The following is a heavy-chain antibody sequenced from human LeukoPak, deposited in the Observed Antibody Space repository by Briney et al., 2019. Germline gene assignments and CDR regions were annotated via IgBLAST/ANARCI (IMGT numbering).Heavy chain of an antibody. Sequence: ASVKVSCKASGYTFTSYGISWVRQAPGQGLEWMGWISAYNGNTNYAQKLQGRVTMTTDTSTSTAYMELSSLRSEDTAVYYCARENARGYSGYPIDYWGQGTLVTVSS. CDR1: GYTFTSYG. V-gene: IGHV1-18*01. CDR3: ARENARGYSGYPIDY. CDR2: ISAYNGNT. D-gene: IGHD5-12*01. J-gene: IGHJ4*02.